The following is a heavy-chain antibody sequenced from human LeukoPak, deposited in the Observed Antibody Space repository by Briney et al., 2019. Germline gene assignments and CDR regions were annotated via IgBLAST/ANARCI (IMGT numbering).Heavy chain of an antibody. J-gene: IGHJ5*02. CDR1: GYSISSGYY. CDR2: IYHSGST. D-gene: IGHD5/OR15-5a*01. V-gene: IGHV4-38-2*02. CDR3: ARGEKGEVSFHYGPNWFDP. Sequence: SETLSLTCTVSGYSISSGYYWGWIRQPPGKGLEWIGSIYHSGSTYYNPSLKSRVIISGDTSKNQFSLKLSSVTAADTAVYYCARGEKGEVSFHYGPNWFDPWGQGTLVTVSS.